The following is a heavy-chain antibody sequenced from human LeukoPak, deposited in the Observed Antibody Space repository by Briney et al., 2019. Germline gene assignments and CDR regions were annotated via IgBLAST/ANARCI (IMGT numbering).Heavy chain of an antibody. CDR3: AGVGYSSSFPGLGDYYYYYGMDV. Sequence: SVKVSCKASGGTFSSYAISWVRQAPGQGLEWMGGIIPIFGTANYAQKFQGRVTITADESTSTAYMELSSLRSEDTAVYYCAGVGYSSSFPGLGDYYYYYGMDVWGKGTTVTASS. J-gene: IGHJ6*04. CDR1: GGTFSSYA. CDR2: IIPIFGTA. D-gene: IGHD6-19*01. V-gene: IGHV1-69*13.